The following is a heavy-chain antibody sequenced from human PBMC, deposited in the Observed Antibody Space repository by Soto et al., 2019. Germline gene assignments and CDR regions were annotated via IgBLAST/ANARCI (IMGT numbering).Heavy chain of an antibody. D-gene: IGHD1-26*01. CDR3: AKDSPKIPAPLKLPSPVDY. CDR1: GFTFSSYA. CDR2: ISGSGGST. V-gene: IGHV3-23*01. Sequence: PGGSLRLSCAASGFTFSSYAMSWVRQAPGKGLEWVSAISGSGGSTYYADSVKGRFTISRDNSKNTLYLQMNSLRAEDTAVYYCAKDSPKIPAPLKLPSPVDYWGQGTLVTVSS. J-gene: IGHJ4*02.